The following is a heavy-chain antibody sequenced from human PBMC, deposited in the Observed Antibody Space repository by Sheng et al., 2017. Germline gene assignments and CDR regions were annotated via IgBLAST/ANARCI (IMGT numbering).Heavy chain of an antibody. CDR1: GFTFSSYE. CDR3: ARSGDSNYQPYFDY. D-gene: IGHD4-4*01. Sequence: PGGSLRLSCAASGFTFSSYEMNWVRQAPGKGLEWVSYISSSGSTIYYADSVKGRFTISRDNAKNSLYLQMNSLRAEDTAVYYCARSGDSNYQPYFDYWGQGTLVTVSS. V-gene: IGHV3-48*03. J-gene: IGHJ4*02. CDR2: ISSSGSTI.